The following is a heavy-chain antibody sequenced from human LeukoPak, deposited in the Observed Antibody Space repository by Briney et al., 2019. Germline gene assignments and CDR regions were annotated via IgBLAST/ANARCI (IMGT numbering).Heavy chain of an antibody. CDR3: ARSLITGSTWGFDF. CDR2: ISSRSSPK. Sequence: GGSLRLSCAASGFTFNSYSMNWVRQPPGKGLEWLSSISSRSSPKYYADSVKGRFTISRDNAKNSLYLQMNSLRAEDTAVYYCARSLITGSTWGFDFWGQGTLVTVSS. CDR1: GFTFNSYS. D-gene: IGHD1-20*01. V-gene: IGHV3-48*04. J-gene: IGHJ4*02.